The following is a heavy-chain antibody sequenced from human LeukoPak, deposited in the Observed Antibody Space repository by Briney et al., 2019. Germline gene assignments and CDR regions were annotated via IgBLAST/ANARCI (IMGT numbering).Heavy chain of an antibody. V-gene: IGHV3-30*03. Sequence: GGSLRLSCAAATSGFTFSSYGMHWVRQAPGKGLEWVAVISYDGSIKYYADSVKGRFTISRDNARNSLYLQMNSLRAEDTAIYYCARSEHSSSSFDYWGQGTLVTVSS. J-gene: IGHJ4*02. D-gene: IGHD6-6*01. CDR2: ISYDGSIK. CDR1: GFTFSSYG. CDR3: ARSEHSSSSFDY.